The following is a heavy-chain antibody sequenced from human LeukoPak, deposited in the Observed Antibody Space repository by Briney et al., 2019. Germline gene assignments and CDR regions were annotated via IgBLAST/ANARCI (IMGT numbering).Heavy chain of an antibody. J-gene: IGHJ4*02. CDR3: ARGGGDGYNYQGDY. Sequence: SVKVSCKASGGTFSSYAISWVRQAPGQGLEWMGGIIPIFGTANYAQKSQRRVTITADESTSTAYMELSSLRSEDTAVYYCARGGGDGYNYQGDYWGQGTLVTVSS. V-gene: IGHV1-69*13. D-gene: IGHD5-24*01. CDR2: IIPIFGTA. CDR1: GGTFSSYA.